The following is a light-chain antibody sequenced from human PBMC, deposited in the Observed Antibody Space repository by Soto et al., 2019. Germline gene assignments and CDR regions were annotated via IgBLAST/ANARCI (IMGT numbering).Light chain of an antibody. CDR3: QQRSNWPT. Sequence: EIVLTQSPGTLSLSAGEGATLSCRASQSVSSSYLAWYQQKPGQAPRLLIYGASSRATGIPDRFSGSGSGTDFTLTISSLEPEDFAVYYCQQRSNWPTFGGGTKVDI. CDR1: QSVSSSY. V-gene: IGKV3D-20*02. J-gene: IGKJ4*01. CDR2: GAS.